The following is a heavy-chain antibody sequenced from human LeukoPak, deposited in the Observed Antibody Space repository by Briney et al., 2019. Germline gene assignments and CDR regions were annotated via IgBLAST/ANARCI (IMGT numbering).Heavy chain of an antibody. V-gene: IGHV4-34*01. CDR3: ARGRRTYYDSSGYYHLDY. J-gene: IGHJ4*02. CDR1: GGSFSGYY. Sequence: SETLSLTCAVYGGSFSGYYWSWIRQPPGKGLEWIGEINHSGSTNYNPSLKSRVTISVDTSKNQFSLKLSSVTAADTAVYYCARGRRTYYDSSGYYHLDYWSQGTLVTVSS. D-gene: IGHD3-22*01. CDR2: INHSGST.